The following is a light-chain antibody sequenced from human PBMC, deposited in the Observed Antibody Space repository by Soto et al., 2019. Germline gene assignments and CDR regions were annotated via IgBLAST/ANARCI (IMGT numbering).Light chain of an antibody. Sequence: DIQMTQSPSSLSASVGDRVTITCQASQHIGNYLNWYQQKPGKAPKLLIYDASNLQAVVPSRFSGSGSGTEFTFTIRILQLEDFATYFCQQYDSLPLTFGGGNNVDIK. J-gene: IGKJ4*01. CDR1: QHIGNY. V-gene: IGKV1-33*01. CDR3: QQYDSLPLT. CDR2: DAS.